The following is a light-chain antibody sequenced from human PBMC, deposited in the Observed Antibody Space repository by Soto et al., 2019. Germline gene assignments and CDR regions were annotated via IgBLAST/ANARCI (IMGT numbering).Light chain of an antibody. CDR1: ESISGW. CDR3: QQYNTYPRT. Sequence: DIQMTQSPSTLSASVGDIVTITCRASESISGWLAWYQQKPGKAPKLVIFKASTLESGVPSRFSGSGSGKEFTLSISSLQPDDFATYYCQQYNTYPRTFGQGTKVEIK. J-gene: IGKJ1*01. CDR2: KAS. V-gene: IGKV1-5*03.